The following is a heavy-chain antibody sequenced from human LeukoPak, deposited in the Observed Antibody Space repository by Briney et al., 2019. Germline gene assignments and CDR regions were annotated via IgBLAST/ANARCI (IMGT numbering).Heavy chain of an antibody. CDR3: ATKGRWELLRSYYYYMDV. CDR1: GFTFSSYG. J-gene: IGHJ6*03. Sequence: AGSLSLSCAASGFTFSSYGMHWVRQAPGKGLEWVAVIWYDGSNKYYADSVKGRFTISRDNSKNTLYLQMNSLRAEDTAVYYCATKGRWELLRSYYYYMDVWGKGTTVTVSS. V-gene: IGHV3-33*08. CDR2: IWYDGSNK. D-gene: IGHD1-26*01.